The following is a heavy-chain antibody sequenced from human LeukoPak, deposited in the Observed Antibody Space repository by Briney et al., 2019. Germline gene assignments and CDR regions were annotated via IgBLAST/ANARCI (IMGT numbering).Heavy chain of an antibody. Sequence: SVKVSCKASGGTFSSYAISWVRQAPGQGLEWMGGIIPIFGTANYAQKFQGRVTITTDESTSTAYMELSSLRSEDTAVYYCARGQDIVVVPAATGFWTWGQGPLVTVSS. J-gene: IGHJ4*02. V-gene: IGHV1-69*05. CDR3: ARGQDIVVVPAATGFWT. CDR2: IIPIFGTA. CDR1: GGTFSSYA. D-gene: IGHD2-2*01.